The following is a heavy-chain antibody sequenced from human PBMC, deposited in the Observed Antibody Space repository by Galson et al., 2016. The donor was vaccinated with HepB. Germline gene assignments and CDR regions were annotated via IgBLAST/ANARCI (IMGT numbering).Heavy chain of an antibody. CDR1: GFTFRNYW. D-gene: IGHD5-24*01. V-gene: IGHV3-74*01. Sequence: LRLSCAASGFTFRNYWMHWVRQAPGKGLAWVSRIDPDGRRAHYEDSVQGRFTISRDNAKSTLSLQMNSLRVEDTGVYYCVRDEDGSDYWGQGILVTVSS. CDR2: IDPDGRRA. J-gene: IGHJ4*02. CDR3: VRDEDGSDY.